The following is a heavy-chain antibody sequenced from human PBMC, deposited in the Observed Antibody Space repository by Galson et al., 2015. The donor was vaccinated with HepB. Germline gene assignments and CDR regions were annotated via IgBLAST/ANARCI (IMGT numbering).Heavy chain of an antibody. V-gene: IGHV5-51*01. CDR2: IYPGDSDT. CDR3: ARHLLVVNDAFDI. D-gene: IGHD2-2*01. J-gene: IGHJ3*02. CDR1: GYSFTNYW. Sequence: SGAEVKKPGESLKISCKGSGYSFTNYWIGWVRQMPGKGLEWMGIIYPGDSDTRYSPSFQGQVTISADKSISTAYLQWSSLKASDTAMYYCARHLLVVNDAFDIWGQGTMVTVSS.